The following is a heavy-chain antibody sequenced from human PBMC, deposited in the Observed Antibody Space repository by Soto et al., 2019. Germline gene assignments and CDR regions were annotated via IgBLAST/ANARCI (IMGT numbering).Heavy chain of an antibody. CDR3: ARDYSSSFHGMDV. CDR1: GGSFSGYY. J-gene: IGHJ6*02. Sequence: SETLSLTCAVYGGSFSGYYWSWIRQPPGKGLEWIGEINHSGSTNYNPSLKSRVTISVDTSKNQFSLKLSSVTAADTAVYYCARDYSSSFHGMDVWGQGTTVTVS. D-gene: IGHD6-6*01. V-gene: IGHV4-34*01. CDR2: INHSGST.